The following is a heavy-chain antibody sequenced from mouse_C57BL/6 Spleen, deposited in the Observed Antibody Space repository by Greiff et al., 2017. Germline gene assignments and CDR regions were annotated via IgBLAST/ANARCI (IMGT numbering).Heavy chain of an antibody. J-gene: IGHJ2*01. D-gene: IGHD1-1*01. CDR1: GYTFTSYW. CDR3: ARSPSCSGNSSYYFDY. CDR2: INPSSGYT. Sequence: QVQLQQSGAELAKPGASVKLSCKASGYTFTSYWMHWVKQRPGQGLEWIGYINPSSGYTKYNQKFKDKATLPADKSSSTDYVQLSRLTYEDSAVYYGARSPSCSGNSSYYFDYWGQGTTLTVSS. V-gene: IGHV1-7*01.